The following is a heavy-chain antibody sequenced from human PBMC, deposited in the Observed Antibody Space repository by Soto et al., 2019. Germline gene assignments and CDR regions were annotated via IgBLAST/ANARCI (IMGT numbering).Heavy chain of an antibody. Sequence: KPGGSLRLSCAASGFTFRTFGMNWVRQAPGKGLEWVSFISGSGSNIYYADSVKGRFTISRDNARNSLFLQMNSLRAEDTAVFYCARGHGMDVWGQGTTVTVSS. CDR3: ARGHGMDV. J-gene: IGHJ6*02. CDR2: ISGSGSNI. V-gene: IGHV3-21*01. CDR1: GFTFRTFG.